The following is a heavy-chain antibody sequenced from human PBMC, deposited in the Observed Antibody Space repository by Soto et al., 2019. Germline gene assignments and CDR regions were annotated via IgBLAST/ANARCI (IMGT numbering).Heavy chain of an antibody. CDR3: ASRMTIFGVVPFYDRDV. V-gene: IGHV1-69*12. Sequence: QVQLVQSGAEVKKPGSSVKVSCKASGGTFSSYAISWVRQAAGQGLEWMGGIIPIFGTANYAQKFQGRVTSTADDSTSTAYMELRSLRSEYTAVYYCASRMTIFGVVPFYDRDVWGQGTTVTVSS. CDR1: GGTFSSYA. D-gene: IGHD3-3*01. CDR2: IIPIFGTA. J-gene: IGHJ6*02.